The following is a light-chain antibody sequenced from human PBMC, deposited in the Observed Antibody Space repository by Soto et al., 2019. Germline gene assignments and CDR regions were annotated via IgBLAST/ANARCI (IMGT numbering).Light chain of an antibody. V-gene: IGKV1-39*01. J-gene: IGKJ2*01. CDR2: SAF. CDR3: QQSYSTSYT. Sequence: DIQMTQSPSALSASVGDRVTITCRAGQTISSYLNWSQQRPGKAPELLIYSAFNLEGGVPSRFSGSESGTDFTLSISSLQPEDFASYYCQQSYSTSYTFGQGTKLEIK. CDR1: QTISSY.